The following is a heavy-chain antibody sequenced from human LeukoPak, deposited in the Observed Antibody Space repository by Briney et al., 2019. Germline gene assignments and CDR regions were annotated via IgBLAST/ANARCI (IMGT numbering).Heavy chain of an antibody. CDR3: ASTNVLSAFDI. J-gene: IGHJ3*02. CDR2: IYHSGST. CDR1: GYSISSGHY. V-gene: IGHV4-38-2*02. Sequence: SETLSLTCTVSGYSISSGHYWGWIRQPPGKGLEWIGSIYHSGSTYYNPSLKSRVTISVDTSKNQFSLKLSSVTAADTAVYYCASTNVLSAFDIWGQGTMVAVSS. D-gene: IGHD3-16*01.